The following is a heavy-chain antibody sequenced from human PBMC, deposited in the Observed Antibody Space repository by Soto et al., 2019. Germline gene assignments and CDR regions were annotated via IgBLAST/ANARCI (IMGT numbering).Heavy chain of an antibody. V-gene: IGHV1-69*13. CDR1: GGTFSSYA. CDR2: IIPIFGTA. D-gene: IGHD1-26*01. J-gene: IGHJ6*02. Sequence: ASVKVSCKASGGTFSSYAISWVRQAPGQGLEWMGGIIPIFGTANYAQKFQGRVTITADESTSTAYMELSSLRSEDTAVYYCASGSYIGYYYYGMDVWGQGTTVTVSS. CDR3: ASGSYIGYYYYGMDV.